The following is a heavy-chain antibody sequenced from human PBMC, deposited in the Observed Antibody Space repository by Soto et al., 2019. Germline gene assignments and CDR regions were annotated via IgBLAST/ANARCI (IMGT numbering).Heavy chain of an antibody. CDR2: ISSDGSEK. CDR3: ANSWTTLTTGFDF. J-gene: IGHJ4*02. Sequence: GGSLRLSCVASGFTFSNYAMHWVRQAPGKGLGWVAVISSDGSEKYYLDSVRDRFTISRDNSKNTLYLQMNNLRPADTAMYYCANSWTTLTTGFDFWGQGALVTVSS. D-gene: IGHD4-17*01. CDR1: GFTFSNYA. V-gene: IGHV3-30*18.